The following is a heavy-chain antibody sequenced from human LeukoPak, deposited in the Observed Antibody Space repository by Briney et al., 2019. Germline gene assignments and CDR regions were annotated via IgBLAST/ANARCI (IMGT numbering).Heavy chain of an antibody. CDR2: IYYSGST. CDR1: GGSISSYY. V-gene: IGHV4-59*08. CDR3: ARAAAGNTIDY. J-gene: IGHJ4*02. D-gene: IGHD6-13*01. Sequence: SETLSITCTVSGGSISSYYWSWIRQPPGKGLEWIGYIYYSGSTNYNPSLKSRVTISVDTSKNQFSLKLSSVTAADTAVYYCARAAAGNTIDYWGQGTLVTVSS.